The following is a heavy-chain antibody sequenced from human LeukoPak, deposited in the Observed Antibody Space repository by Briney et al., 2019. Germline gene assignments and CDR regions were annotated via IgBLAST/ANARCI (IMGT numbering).Heavy chain of an antibody. J-gene: IGHJ4*02. Sequence: PSETLSLTCAVSGGSISSGGYSWSWIRQPPGKGLEWIGYIYHSGSTYYNPSLKSRVTISVDRSKNQFSLKLSSVTAADTAVYYCARVVFVGVRGVKTYYFDYWGQGTLVTVSS. D-gene: IGHD3-10*01. V-gene: IGHV4-30-2*01. CDR1: GGSISSGGYS. CDR3: ARVVFVGVRGVKTYYFDY. CDR2: IYHSGST.